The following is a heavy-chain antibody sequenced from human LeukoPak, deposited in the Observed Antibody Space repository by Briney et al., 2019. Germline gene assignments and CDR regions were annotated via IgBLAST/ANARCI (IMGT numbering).Heavy chain of an antibody. J-gene: IGHJ5*02. D-gene: IGHD6-13*01. CDR1: GGSISSYY. Sequence: SETLSLTCTVSGGSISSYYWSWIRQPPGKGLEWIGYIHYSGSTNYNPSLKSRVTISVDTSKNQFSLKLSSVTAADTAVYYCARERSSWYNWFDPWGQGTLVTVSS. CDR2: IHYSGST. V-gene: IGHV4-59*01. CDR3: ARERSSWYNWFDP.